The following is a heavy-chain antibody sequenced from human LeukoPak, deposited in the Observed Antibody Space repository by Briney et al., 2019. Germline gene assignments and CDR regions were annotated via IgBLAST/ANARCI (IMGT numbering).Heavy chain of an antibody. CDR2: ISSSSGTI. D-gene: IGHD3-10*01. V-gene: IGHV3-48*02. J-gene: IGHJ4*02. Sequence: GGSLRLSCAASGFTFSSYSMNWVRQAPGKGLEWVSYISSSSGTIYYADSVKGRFTIFRDNAKNSLYLQMNSLRDDDTAVYYCARERFGDFDYGGQGTLVTVSS. CDR3: ARERFGDFDY. CDR1: GFTFSSYS.